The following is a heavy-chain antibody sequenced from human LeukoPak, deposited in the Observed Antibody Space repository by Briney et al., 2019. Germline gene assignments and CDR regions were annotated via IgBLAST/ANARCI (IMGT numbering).Heavy chain of an antibody. V-gene: IGHV1-46*01. Sequence: ASVKVSCKTSGYTFTSYGISWVRQAPGQGLEWMGIINPAGGTTVYTQKFQGRVTMTRDTATSTVNMDLISLRSEDTAVYYCARVSTGTIFDYWGQGTLVTVSS. D-gene: IGHD2-8*02. CDR3: ARVSTGTIFDY. J-gene: IGHJ4*02. CDR1: GYTFTSYG. CDR2: INPAGGTT.